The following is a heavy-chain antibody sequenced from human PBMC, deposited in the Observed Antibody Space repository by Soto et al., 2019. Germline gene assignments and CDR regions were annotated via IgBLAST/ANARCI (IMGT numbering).Heavy chain of an antibody. CDR1: GFTFRTYG. CDR2: XXXXXXXX. CDR3: XXXXVDGGELDL. J-gene: IGHJ4*02. Sequence: VQLVESGGGVVQPGRSLRLFCAASGFTFRTYGMYWVRQAPGKGLEXXXXXXXXXXXXXYADSVKGRFTISRDNSEXXXXXXXXXXXXXXXXXXXXXXXXVDGGELDLWCQGTLVTVSS. V-gene: IGHV3-33*01. D-gene: IGHD1-26*01.